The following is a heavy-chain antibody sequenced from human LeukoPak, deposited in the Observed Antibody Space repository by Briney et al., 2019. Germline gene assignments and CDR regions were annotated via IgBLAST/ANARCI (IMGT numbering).Heavy chain of an antibody. J-gene: IGHJ4*02. CDR3: ARVSHPYSSGWYYFDY. CDR1: GGTFSSYA. Sequence: LWASVKVSCKASGGTFSSYAISWVRQAPGQGLEWMGGIIPIFGTANYAQKFQGRVTITADKSTSTAYMELSSLRSEDTAVYYCARVSHPYSSGWYYFDYWGQGTLVTVSS. D-gene: IGHD6-19*01. CDR2: IIPIFGTA. V-gene: IGHV1-69*06.